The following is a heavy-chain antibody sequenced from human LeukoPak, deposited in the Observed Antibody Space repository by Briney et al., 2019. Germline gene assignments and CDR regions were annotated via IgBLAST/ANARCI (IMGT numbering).Heavy chain of an antibody. Sequence: SETLSLTCTVSGGSISSYYWSWIRQPPGKGLEWIGYIYYSGSTNYNPSLKSRVTISVDTSKNQFSLKLSSVTAADTAVYYCARHAVAATPFDYWGQGTLVTVSS. V-gene: IGHV4-59*08. CDR1: GGSISSYY. CDR3: ARHAVAATPFDY. D-gene: IGHD2-15*01. J-gene: IGHJ4*02. CDR2: IYYSGST.